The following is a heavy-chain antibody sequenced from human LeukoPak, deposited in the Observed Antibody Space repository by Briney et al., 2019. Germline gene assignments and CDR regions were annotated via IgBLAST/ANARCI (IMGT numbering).Heavy chain of an antibody. V-gene: IGHV3-30*18. CDR1: GFTFSSFG. CDR2: ISYDGINK. J-gene: IGHJ4*02. D-gene: IGHD1-1*01. CDR3: AKDRFSVEPYYFDY. Sequence: GGSLRLSCAASGFTFSSFGMHWVRQAPGKGLEWVAIISYDGINKYYADSVKGRFTISRDNSKNTLYLQMNSLRAEDTAVYYCAKDRFSVEPYYFDYWGQGTLVTVSS.